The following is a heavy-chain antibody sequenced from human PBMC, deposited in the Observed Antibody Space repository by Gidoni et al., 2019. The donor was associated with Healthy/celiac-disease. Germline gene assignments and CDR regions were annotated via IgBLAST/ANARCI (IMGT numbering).Heavy chain of an antibody. CDR3: ARNDYGDHLGYFQH. CDR1: GGPLSSYY. Sequence: QVQLQESGPGLVKPSETLSLTCTVSGGPLSSYYWSWIRQPPGKGLEWIGYIYYSGSTNYNPSLKSRVTISVDTSKNQFSLKLSSVTAADTAVYYCARNDYGDHLGYFQHWGQGTLVTVSS. D-gene: IGHD4-17*01. J-gene: IGHJ1*01. V-gene: IGHV4-59*01. CDR2: IYYSGST.